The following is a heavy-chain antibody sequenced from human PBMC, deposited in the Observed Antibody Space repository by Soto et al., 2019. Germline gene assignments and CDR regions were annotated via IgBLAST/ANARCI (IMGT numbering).Heavy chain of an antibody. V-gene: IGHV5-10-1*01. Sequence: GESLKISCKGSGYSFTVYWISWVRQMPGKGLEWMGRIDPSDSYTNYSPSFQGHVTISADKSISTAYLQWSSLKASDTAMYYCAVSSSWYEAGGDYWGQGTLVTVSS. CDR3: AVSSSWYEAGGDY. D-gene: IGHD6-13*01. CDR2: IDPSDSYT. J-gene: IGHJ4*02. CDR1: GYSFTVYW.